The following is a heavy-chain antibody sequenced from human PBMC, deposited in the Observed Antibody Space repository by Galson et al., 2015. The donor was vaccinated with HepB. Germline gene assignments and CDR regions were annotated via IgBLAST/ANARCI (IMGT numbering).Heavy chain of an antibody. Sequence: SVKVSCKASGGTFSSYAISWVRQAPGQGLEWMGRIIPILGIANYAQKFQGRVTITADKSTSTAYMELSSLRSEDTAVYYCAIAHNSSGYYHYYYYYGMDVWGQGTTVTVSS. CDR1: GGTFSSYA. J-gene: IGHJ6*02. CDR3: AIAHNSSGYYHYYYYYGMDV. V-gene: IGHV1-69*04. D-gene: IGHD3-22*01. CDR2: IIPILGIA.